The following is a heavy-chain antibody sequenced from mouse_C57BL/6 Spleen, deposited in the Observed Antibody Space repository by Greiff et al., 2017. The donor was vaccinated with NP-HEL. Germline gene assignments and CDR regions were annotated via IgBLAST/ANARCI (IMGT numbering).Heavy chain of an antibody. CDR3: AKDYGSSSCAMDY. D-gene: IGHD1-1*01. CDR1: GFNITDYY. Sequence: VQLKQSGAELVKPGASVKLSCTASGFNITDYYMHWVKQRTEQGLEWIGRIDPEDGDTKYAPKFHGKATITADPSSNTAYLQLSSLTSEDTAVYDCAKDYGSSSCAMDYWGQGTSVTVSS. CDR2: IDPEDGDT. J-gene: IGHJ4*01. V-gene: IGHV14-2*01.